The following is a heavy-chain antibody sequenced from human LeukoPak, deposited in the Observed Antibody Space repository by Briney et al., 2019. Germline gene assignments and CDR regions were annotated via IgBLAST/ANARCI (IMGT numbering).Heavy chain of an antibody. CDR2: INPNSGGT. J-gene: IGHJ4*02. V-gene: IGHV1-2*02. D-gene: IGHD3-3*01. CDR3: ARALFGVVGL. CDR1: GYTFTGYY. Sequence: GASVKVSYKASGYTFTGYYMHWVRQAPGQGLEWMGWINPNSGGTNYAQKFQGRVTMTRDTSISTAYMELSRLRSDDTAVYYCARALFGVVGLWGQGTLVTVSS.